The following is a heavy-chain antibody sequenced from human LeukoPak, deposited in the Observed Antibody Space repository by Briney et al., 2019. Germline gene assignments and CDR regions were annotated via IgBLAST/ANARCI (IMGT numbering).Heavy chain of an antibody. D-gene: IGHD1-7*01. CDR3: AKDMTGTHGAFDI. J-gene: IGHJ3*02. V-gene: IGHV3-9*01. CDR1: GFTFDDYA. CDR2: ISWNSGSI. Sequence: GGSLRLSCAASGFTFDDYAMHWVRQAPGKGLEWVSGISWNSGSIGYADSVKGRFTISRDNAKNSLYLQMNSLRAEDTALYYCAKDMTGTHGAFDIWGQGTMVTVSS.